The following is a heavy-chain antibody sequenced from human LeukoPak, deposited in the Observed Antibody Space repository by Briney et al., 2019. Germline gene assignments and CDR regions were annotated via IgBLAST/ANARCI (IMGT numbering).Heavy chain of an antibody. CDR1: GGTFSSYA. CDR2: IIPIFGTA. V-gene: IGHV1-69*05. J-gene: IGHJ5*02. D-gene: IGHD6-6*01. CDR3: ASDVGGIAARPPNWFDP. Sequence: SVKVSCKASGGTFSSYAISWVRQAPGRGLEWMGRIIPIFGTANYAQKFQGRVTITTDESTSTAYMELSSLRSEDTAVYYCASDVGGIAARPPNWFDPWGQGTLVTVSS.